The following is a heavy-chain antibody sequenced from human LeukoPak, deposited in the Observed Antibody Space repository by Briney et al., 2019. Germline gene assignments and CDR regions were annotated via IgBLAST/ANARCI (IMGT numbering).Heavy chain of an antibody. J-gene: IGHJ4*02. Sequence: GGSLRLPCATSGFIFSHHGMNWVRQAPGKGLEWVSGIRADAVTTYYADSVKGRFIISRDNSKNTVYLQMNSLSAEDAAVYYCVKDDGWVQYANWGQGTLVTVSS. V-gene: IGHV3-23*01. D-gene: IGHD5-24*01. CDR1: GFIFSHHG. CDR2: IRADAVTT. CDR3: VKDDGWVQYAN.